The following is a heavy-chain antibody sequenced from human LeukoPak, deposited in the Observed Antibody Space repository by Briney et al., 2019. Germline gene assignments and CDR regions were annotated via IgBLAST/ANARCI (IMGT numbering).Heavy chain of an antibody. CDR3: AKDLAYDSSGSFDY. Sequence: GGSLRLSCAASGFTFSSYAMTWVRQAPGKGLEWVSGISGSGGSTYYADSVKGRFTISRDNSKNTVYLQMNSLRAEDTALYYCAKDLAYDSSGSFDYWGQGTLVTVSS. V-gene: IGHV3-23*01. CDR2: ISGSGGST. CDR1: GFTFSSYA. D-gene: IGHD3-22*01. J-gene: IGHJ4*02.